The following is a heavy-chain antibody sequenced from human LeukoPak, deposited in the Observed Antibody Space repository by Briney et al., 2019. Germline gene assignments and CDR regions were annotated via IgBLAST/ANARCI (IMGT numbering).Heavy chain of an antibody. V-gene: IGHV1-8*01. D-gene: IGHD5-12*01. CDR3: ARYSGYDGWFDP. J-gene: IGHJ5*02. CDR1: GYTFTSYD. Sequence: ASVKVSCKASGYTFTSYDINWVRQATGQGLEWMGWMNPNSGNTGYAQKFQGRLTMTRNTSIRTAYMELSSLRSEDTAVYYCARYSGYDGWFDPWGQGTLVTVSS. CDR2: MNPNSGNT.